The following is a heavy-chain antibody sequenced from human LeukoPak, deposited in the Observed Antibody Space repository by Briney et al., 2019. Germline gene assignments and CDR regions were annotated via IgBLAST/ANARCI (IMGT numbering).Heavy chain of an antibody. V-gene: IGHV1-2*02. Sequence: ASVKVSCKASGYTFIGYFMHWVRQAPGQGPEWMGWINPNSGGTNYAQKFQGRVTMTRDTSISTAYMELSSLTSDDTAVYYCARGSGGNYAHFHFWGQGTLVTVSS. CDR2: INPNSGGT. CDR3: ARGSGGNYAHFHF. D-gene: IGHD1-26*01. CDR1: GYTFIGYF. J-gene: IGHJ4*02.